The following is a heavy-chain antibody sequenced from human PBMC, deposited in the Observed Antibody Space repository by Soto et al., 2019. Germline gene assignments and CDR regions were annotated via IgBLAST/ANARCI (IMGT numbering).Heavy chain of an antibody. CDR3: ARVTSSWPYYYYGMDV. Sequence: GGSLRHSCAASGCTFSSYAMRWVRQAPGKGLEWVAVISYDGSNKYYADSVKGRFTISRDNSKNTLYLQMNSLRAEDTAVYYCARVTSSWPYYYYGMDVWGQGTTVTVSS. J-gene: IGHJ6*02. V-gene: IGHV3-30-3*01. CDR1: GCTFSSYA. CDR2: ISYDGSNK. D-gene: IGHD6-13*01.